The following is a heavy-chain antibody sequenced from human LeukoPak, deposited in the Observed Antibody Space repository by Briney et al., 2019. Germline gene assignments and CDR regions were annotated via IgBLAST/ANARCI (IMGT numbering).Heavy chain of an antibody. J-gene: IGHJ6*02. CDR3: ARVLPIGSGWYNYYYGMDV. D-gene: IGHD6-19*01. CDR2: ISYDGSDK. V-gene: IGHV3-30*03. CDR1: GSTFNRFA. Sequence: GGSLRLSCAASGSTFNRFAMHWVRQAPGKGLEWVAVISYDGSDKYYADSVKGRFTISRDNAKNSLYLQMNSLRAEDTAVYYCARVLPIGSGWYNYYYGMDVWGQGTTVTVSS.